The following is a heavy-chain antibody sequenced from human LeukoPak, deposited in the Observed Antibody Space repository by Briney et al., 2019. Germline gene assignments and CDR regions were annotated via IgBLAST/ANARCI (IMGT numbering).Heavy chain of an antibody. CDR1: GGSITSSSYY. V-gene: IGHV4-39*01. D-gene: IGHD3-3*01. CDR3: GNRPTAMFGVIKGPIDY. J-gene: IGHJ4*02. CDR2: IFYSGST. Sequence: SETLSLTCTVSGGSITSSSYYWGWIRQPPGKGLEWIGSIFYSGSTYYSPPLKGHVTISVDTSKNQFSLKLTSVTAADTAVYYWGNRPTAMFGVIKGPIDYWGQGTLVTVSS.